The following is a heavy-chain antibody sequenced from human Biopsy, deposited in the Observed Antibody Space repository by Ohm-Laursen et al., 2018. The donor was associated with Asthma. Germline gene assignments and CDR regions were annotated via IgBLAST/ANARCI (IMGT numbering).Heavy chain of an antibody. Sequence: SLRLSCTASGFTFSNYGMHWVRQAPGKGLDWVAVISFDRSNKNYTDSVKGRFTISRDNSRNTLHLQMNSLRAEDTAVCYCAKDVFPGWELRRGPDYWGQGTLVTVSS. D-gene: IGHD1-26*01. J-gene: IGHJ4*02. CDR3: AKDVFPGWELRRGPDY. V-gene: IGHV3-30*18. CDR2: ISFDRSNK. CDR1: GFTFSNYG.